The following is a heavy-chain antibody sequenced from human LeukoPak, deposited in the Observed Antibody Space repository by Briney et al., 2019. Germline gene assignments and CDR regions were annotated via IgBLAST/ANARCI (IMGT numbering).Heavy chain of an antibody. CDR3: ARMSYYYYMDV. V-gene: IGHV1-8*03. CDR1: GYTFTIYD. Sequence: ASVKVSCKASGYTFTIYDINWVRQATGQGLEWMGWMNPNSGNTGYAQKFQGRVTITRNTSISTAYMELSSLRSEDTAVYYCARMSYYYYMDVWGKGTTVTASS. CDR2: MNPNSGNT. J-gene: IGHJ6*03.